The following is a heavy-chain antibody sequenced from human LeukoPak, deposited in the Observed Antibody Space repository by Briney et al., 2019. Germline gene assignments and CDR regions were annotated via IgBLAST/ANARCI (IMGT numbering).Heavy chain of an antibody. CDR1: GGSISSSSYY. CDR3: VGRGGYCSGGSCYAE. CDR2: SYYGGST. V-gene: IGHV4-39*01. Sequence: SETLSLTCTVSGGSISSSSYYWGCIRQSPGKGLEWIGSSYYGGSTYYNPSPKSRVTISIDTSKNQFSLNLSSVTAADTAVYYCVGRGGYCSGGSCYAEWGQGTLVSVSS. J-gene: IGHJ4*02. D-gene: IGHD2-15*01.